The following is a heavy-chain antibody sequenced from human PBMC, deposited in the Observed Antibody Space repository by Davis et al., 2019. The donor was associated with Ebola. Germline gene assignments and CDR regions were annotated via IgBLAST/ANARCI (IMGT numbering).Heavy chain of an antibody. J-gene: IGHJ4*02. V-gene: IGHV4-31*03. Sequence: MPSETLSLTCTVSAASISSDDFYWTWTPQHAGRGLEGLGYISLGQSTYYNPSLKSRVTVSVDTSKNKFSLKLRSVTAADTAVYYCASWGREGYWGQGTLVTVSS. CDR2: ISLGQST. CDR1: AASISSDDFY. D-gene: IGHD3-16*01. CDR3: ASWGREGY.